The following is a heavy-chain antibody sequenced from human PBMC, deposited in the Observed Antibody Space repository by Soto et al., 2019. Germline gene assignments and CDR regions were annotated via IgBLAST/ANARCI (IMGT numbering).Heavy chain of an antibody. D-gene: IGHD3-3*01. CDR1: GYTFTSYD. V-gene: IGHV1-8*01. CDR3: ARRGYDFWSGYGPNWFDP. CDR2: MNPNSGNT. Sequence: ASVKVFCKASGYTFTSYDINWVRQATGQGLEWMGWMNPNSGNTGYAQKFQGRVTMTRNTSISTAYMELSSLRSEDTAVYYCARRGYDFWSGYGPNWFDPWGQGTLVTVSS. J-gene: IGHJ5*02.